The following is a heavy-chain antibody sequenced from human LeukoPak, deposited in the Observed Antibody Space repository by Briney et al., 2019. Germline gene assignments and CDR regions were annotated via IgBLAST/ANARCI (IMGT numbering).Heavy chain of an antibody. D-gene: IGHD6-13*01. CDR3: ASASSHRTAAGGDY. CDR1: GFTFSTYW. J-gene: IGHJ4*02. V-gene: IGHV3-74*01. Sequence: PGGSLRLSCAASGFTFSTYWMHWVRQAPGKGLVWVSRINGDGGSRNYADSAKGRFTISRDNAKNTLYLQMSSLRVEDTAVYYCASASSHRTAAGGDYWGQGTLVTVST. CDR2: INGDGGSR.